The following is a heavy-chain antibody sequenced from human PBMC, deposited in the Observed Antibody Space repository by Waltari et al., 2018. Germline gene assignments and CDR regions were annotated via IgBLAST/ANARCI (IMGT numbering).Heavy chain of an antibody. CDR1: GFTFSSYA. V-gene: IGHV3-30*01. D-gene: IGHD3-10*01. Sequence: QVQLVESGGGVVQSGRSLRLSCAASGFTFSSYAMHWVRQAPGKGLEWVAVISYDGSNKYDADAVKGRFTISRDKSKNTLYLQMNSLRAEDTAVYYCARDRNEWFGGFDYWGQGTLVTVSS. J-gene: IGHJ4*02. CDR2: ISYDGSNK. CDR3: ARDRNEWFGGFDY.